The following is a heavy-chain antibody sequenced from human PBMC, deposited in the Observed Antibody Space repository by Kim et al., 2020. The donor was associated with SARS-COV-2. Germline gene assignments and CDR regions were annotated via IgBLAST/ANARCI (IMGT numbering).Heavy chain of an antibody. J-gene: IGHJ6*02. CDR3: ARDGHITMVRVVIIFCFDVGV. CDR1: GLNVSSNY. V-gene: IGHV3-53*01. D-gene: IGHD3-10*01. CDR2: IYSGGTT. Sequence: GGSLRLSCAASGLNVSSNYMSWVRQAPGKGLERVSVIYSGGTTYYADSVKGRFTISRDNSRNTLYLQMNSLRAEDTAVYYCARDGHITMVRVVIIFCFDVGVWGRGNTVPVS.